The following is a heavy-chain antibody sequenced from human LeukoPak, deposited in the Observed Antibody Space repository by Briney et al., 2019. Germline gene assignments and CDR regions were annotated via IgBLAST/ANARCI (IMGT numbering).Heavy chain of an antibody. CDR3: ARDLVTVTKGFDI. CDR1: DDSFSSHY. J-gene: IGHJ3*02. CDR2: ISYIGST. V-gene: IGHV4-59*11. D-gene: IGHD4-17*01. Sequence: PSETLSLTCAVSDDSFSSHYWTWIRQPPGKGLEWIGYISYIGSTNYNPSLKTRVTISIDTSKNEFSLKLTSVTAADTAVYYCARDLVTVTKGFDIWGQGTMVTVSS.